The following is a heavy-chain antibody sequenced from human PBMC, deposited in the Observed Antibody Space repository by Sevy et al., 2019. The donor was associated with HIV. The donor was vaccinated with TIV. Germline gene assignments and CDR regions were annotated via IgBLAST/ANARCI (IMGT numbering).Heavy chain of an antibody. V-gene: IGHV3-30-3*01. Sequence: GGSLRLSCAASGFTFSSYAMHWVRQAPGKGLEWVAVISYDGSNKYYADSVKGRFTISRDNSKNTLYLQMNSLRAEDTAVYYCARGFLAYCYYDMDVWGQGTTVTVSS. CDR1: GFTFSSYA. CDR2: ISYDGSNK. CDR3: ARGFLAYCYYDMDV. J-gene: IGHJ6*02. D-gene: IGHD3-3*01.